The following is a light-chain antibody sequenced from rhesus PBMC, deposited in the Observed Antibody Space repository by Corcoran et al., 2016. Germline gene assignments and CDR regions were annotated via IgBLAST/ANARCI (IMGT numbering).Light chain of an antibody. J-gene: IGKJ3*01. V-gene: IGKV1-66*01. CDR3: QQYKNAPFT. CDR2: FAP. CDR1: QDINNY. Sequence: DIQMTQSPSSLSAAVGDRVTITCRASQDINNYLSWYQQKPGKAPKPLIYFAPSLEAGAPSGFSGTRSGTDYSLTISSLQPEDFATYYCQQYKNAPFTFGPGTKLDIK.